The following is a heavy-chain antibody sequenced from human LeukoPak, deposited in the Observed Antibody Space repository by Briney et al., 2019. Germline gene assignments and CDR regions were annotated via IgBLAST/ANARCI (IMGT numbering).Heavy chain of an antibody. D-gene: IGHD1-1*01. CDR1: GGSISSYY. Sequence: SETLSLTCTVSGGSISSYYWSWIRQPPGKGLEWIGYIYYSGSTNYNPSLKSRVTRSVDTSKNQFSLKLSSVTAADTAVYYCARHGLEPTSFYYYMDVWGKGTTVTVSS. V-gene: IGHV4-59*08. CDR2: IYYSGST. CDR3: ARHGLEPTSFYYYMDV. J-gene: IGHJ6*03.